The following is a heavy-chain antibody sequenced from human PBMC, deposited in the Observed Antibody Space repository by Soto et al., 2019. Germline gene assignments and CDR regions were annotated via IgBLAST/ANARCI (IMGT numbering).Heavy chain of an antibody. D-gene: IGHD3-22*01. CDR1: GGSISSYY. CDR2: IYYSGST. Sequence: SETLSLTCTVSGGSISSYYWSWIRQPPGKGLEWIGYIYYSGSTNYNPSLKSRVTISVDTSKNQFSLKLSSVTAADTAVYYCARDGSSGYYFDYWGQGTLVTVSS. V-gene: IGHV4-59*01. CDR3: ARDGSSGYYFDY. J-gene: IGHJ4*02.